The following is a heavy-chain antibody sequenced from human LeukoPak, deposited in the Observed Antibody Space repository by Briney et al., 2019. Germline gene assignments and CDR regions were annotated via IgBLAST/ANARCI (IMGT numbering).Heavy chain of an antibody. J-gene: IGHJ1*01. D-gene: IGHD4-23*01. V-gene: IGHV4-59*08. CDR1: GGSISSYY. CDR2: IYYSGST. Sequence: SETLSLNCTVSGGSISSYYWSWIRQPPGKGLEWIGYIYYSGSTNYNPSLKSRVTISLDTSKNQFSLKLNSVTAADTAVYYCARLGNSGFFQHWGQGTLVTVSS. CDR3: ARLGNSGFFQH.